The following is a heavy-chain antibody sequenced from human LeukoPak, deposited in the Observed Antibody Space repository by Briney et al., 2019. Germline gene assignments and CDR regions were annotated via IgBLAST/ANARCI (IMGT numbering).Heavy chain of an antibody. CDR1: GYTFTGYY. V-gene: IGHV1-2*02. CDR3: AREQGRDGYNWDY. CDR2: INPNSGGT. J-gene: IGHJ4*02. D-gene: IGHD5-24*01. Sequence: GASVKVSCTASGYTFTGYYMHWVRQAPGQGLEWMGWINPNSGGTNYAQKFQGRVTMTRDTSISTAYMELSRLRSDDTAVYYCAREQGRDGYNWDYWGQGTLVTVSS.